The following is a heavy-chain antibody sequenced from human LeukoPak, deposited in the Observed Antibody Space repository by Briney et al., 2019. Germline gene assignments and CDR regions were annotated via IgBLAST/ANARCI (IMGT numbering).Heavy chain of an antibody. CDR3: ARDRRVGAKRIYYHHGMDV. J-gene: IGHJ6*02. Sequence: ASVKVSCKASGYIFTSYGINWVRQAPGQGLEWMGWISPYNVRTNSVQKFQGRVTMITDTYTRTAYMELKSLRSDDTAVYYCARDRRVGAKRIYYHHGMDVWGQGTTVTAS. CDR2: ISPYNVRT. V-gene: IGHV1-18*01. D-gene: IGHD1-26*01. CDR1: GYIFTSYG.